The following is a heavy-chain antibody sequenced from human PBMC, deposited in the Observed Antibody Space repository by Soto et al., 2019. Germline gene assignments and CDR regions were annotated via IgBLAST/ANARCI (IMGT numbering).Heavy chain of an antibody. D-gene: IGHD6-13*01. CDR1: GGTFSSYA. J-gene: IGHJ4*02. CDR2: IIPIFGTA. Sequence: SVKVSCKASGGTFSSYAISWVRQAPGQGLEWMGGIIPIFGTANYAQKFQGRVTITADESTSTAYMELSSLRSEDTAVYYCARRRTFPAEYSSSWYHLFDYWGKGTLVTVSS. CDR3: ARRRTFPAEYSSSWYHLFDY. V-gene: IGHV1-69*13.